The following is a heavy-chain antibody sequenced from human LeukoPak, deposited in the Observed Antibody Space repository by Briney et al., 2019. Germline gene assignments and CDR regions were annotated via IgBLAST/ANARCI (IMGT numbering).Heavy chain of an antibody. CDR2: SSGTGVST. Sequence: GGSLRLSCAASGFTPSSYAMSWVRQAPGKGLEWVSASSGTGVSTYYADSVKGRFTISRDTSCNTLNLQMNSLRAEDTAIYYCAKALYPRIIAYFDQWGQGTLVTVSS. CDR3: AKALYPRIIAYFDQ. CDR1: GFTPSSYA. V-gene: IGHV3-23*01. J-gene: IGHJ4*02. D-gene: IGHD3-16*01.